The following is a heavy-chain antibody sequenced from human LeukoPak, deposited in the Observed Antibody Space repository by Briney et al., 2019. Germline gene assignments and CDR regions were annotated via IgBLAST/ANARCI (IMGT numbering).Heavy chain of an antibody. D-gene: IGHD7-27*01. Sequence: SETLSLTCTVSGGSISSGSYYWSWIRQPAGKGLEWIGRIYTSGSTNYNPSLKSRVTISVDTSKNQFSLKLSSVTAADTAVYFCARGFRGDNFDYWGQGTLVTVSS. CDR1: GGSISSGSYY. CDR3: ARGFRGDNFDY. CDR2: IYTSGST. V-gene: IGHV4-61*02. J-gene: IGHJ4*02.